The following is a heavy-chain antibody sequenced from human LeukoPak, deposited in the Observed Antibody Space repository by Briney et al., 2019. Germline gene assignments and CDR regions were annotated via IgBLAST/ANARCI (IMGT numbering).Heavy chain of an antibody. CDR2: INPSGGST. D-gene: IGHD6-19*01. Sequence: ASVKVSCKASGYTCANYYMYWVRQAPGQGLEWMGIINPSGGSTSYTQKFQGRVTMTRDTSTTTVYMELSSLRSEDTAVYYCARGGVAVATLKTIDYWGQGTLVTVSS. CDR1: GYTCANYY. CDR3: ARGGVAVATLKTIDY. V-gene: IGHV1-46*01. J-gene: IGHJ4*02.